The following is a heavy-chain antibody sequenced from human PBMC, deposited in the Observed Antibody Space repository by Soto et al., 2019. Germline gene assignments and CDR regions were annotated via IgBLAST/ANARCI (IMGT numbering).Heavy chain of an antibody. CDR2: ISGSGGST. Sequence: GGSLRLSCAASGFTFSSYAMSWVRQAPGKGLEWVSAISGSGGSTYYADSVKGRFTISRDNSKNTLYLQMNSLRAEDTAVYYCAKSFSRVLDCSSTSCYDAFDIWGQGTMVTVSS. CDR1: GFTFSSYA. CDR3: AKSFSRVLDCSSTSCYDAFDI. D-gene: IGHD2-2*01. J-gene: IGHJ3*02. V-gene: IGHV3-23*01.